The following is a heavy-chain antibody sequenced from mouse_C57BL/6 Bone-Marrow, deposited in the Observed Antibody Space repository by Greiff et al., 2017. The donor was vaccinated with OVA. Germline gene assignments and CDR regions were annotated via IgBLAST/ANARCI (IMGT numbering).Heavy chain of an antibody. V-gene: IGHV14-4*01. Sequence: VQLQQSGAELVRPGASVKLSCTASGFNIKDDYMHWVKQRPEQGLEWIGWIDPENGDTEYASKFQGKATITADTSSTTAYLQLSSLTSEDTAVYYCTPPDYYGSSYFDYWGQGTTLTVSS. CDR3: TPPDYYGSSYFDY. CDR1: GFNIKDDY. J-gene: IGHJ2*01. D-gene: IGHD1-1*01. CDR2: IDPENGDT.